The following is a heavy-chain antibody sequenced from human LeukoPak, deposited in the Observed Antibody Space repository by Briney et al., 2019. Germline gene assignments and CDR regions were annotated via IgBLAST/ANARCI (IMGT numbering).Heavy chain of an antibody. V-gene: IGHV3-23*01. D-gene: IGHD1-1*01. J-gene: IGHJ6*03. CDR1: GFTFSSYA. CDR2: ISGSGGST. Sequence: GGSLRLSCAASGFTFSSYAMSWVRQAPGKGLEWVSAISGSGGSTYYADSVKGRFTISRDNSKNTLYLQMNSLRAEDTAVYYCAKPHTTGNNYYYYMDVWGKRTTVTVSS. CDR3: AKPHTTGNNYYYYMDV.